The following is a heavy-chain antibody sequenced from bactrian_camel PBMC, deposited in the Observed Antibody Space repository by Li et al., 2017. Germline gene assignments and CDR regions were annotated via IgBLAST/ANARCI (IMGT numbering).Heavy chain of an antibody. V-gene: IGHV3S1*01. J-gene: IGHJ4*01. CDR1: GYTDSLYY. Sequence: HVQLVESGGGSVQAGGSLRLACAASGYTDSLYYMAWFRQAPGKEREGVAHISTRAAQTYYADSVKGRFTISKDNAKNTLYLQMNSLRSEDTALYYCATDPYLPWEYNYWGQGTQVTVS. CDR3: ATDPYLPWEYNY. CDR2: ISTRAAQT. D-gene: IGHD1*01.